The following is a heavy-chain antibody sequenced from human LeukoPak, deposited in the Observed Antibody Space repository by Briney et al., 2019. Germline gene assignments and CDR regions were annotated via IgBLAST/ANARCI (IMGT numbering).Heavy chain of an antibody. CDR2: IIPIFGTA. V-gene: IGHV1-69*05. J-gene: IGHJ6*03. CDR1: GGTCSSYA. Sequence: GASVKVSCKSSGGTCSSYAISWVRQAPGQGLELMGGIIPIFGTANYAQKFQGRVTITTDESTSTAYMELSSLRSEDTAVYYCARSGAAGPYYYYYMDVWGKGTTVTVSS. CDR3: ARSGAAGPYYYYYMDV. D-gene: IGHD6-25*01.